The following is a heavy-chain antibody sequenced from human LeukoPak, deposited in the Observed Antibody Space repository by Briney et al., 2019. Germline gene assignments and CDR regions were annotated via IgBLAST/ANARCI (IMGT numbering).Heavy chain of an antibody. V-gene: IGHV4-39*01. CDR1: GGSISSSSYY. CDR3: ASTVLRFLEWFDY. Sequence: SETLSLTCTVSGGSISSSSYYWGWIRQPPGTGLEWIGSIYYSGSTYYNPSLKSRVTISVDTSKNQFSLKLSSVTAADTAVYYCASTVLRFLEWFDYWGQGTLVTVSS. D-gene: IGHD3-3*01. CDR2: IYYSGST. J-gene: IGHJ4*02.